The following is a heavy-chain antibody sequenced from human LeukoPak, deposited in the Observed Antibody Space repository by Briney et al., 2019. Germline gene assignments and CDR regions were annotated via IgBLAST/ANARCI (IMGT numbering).Heavy chain of an antibody. CDR3: ATGRQDYYDSSGYHYYYGMDV. CDR1: GYSFTSYW. J-gene: IGHJ6*02. CDR2: IYPGDSDT. V-gene: IGHV5-51*01. D-gene: IGHD3-22*01. Sequence: GESLKISCQGSGYSFTSYWIGWVRQLPGKGLEWMGIIYPGDSDTRYSPSFQGQVTISADKSISTAYLQWSSLKASDTAMYYCATGRQDYYDSSGYHYYYGMDVWGQGTTVTVSS.